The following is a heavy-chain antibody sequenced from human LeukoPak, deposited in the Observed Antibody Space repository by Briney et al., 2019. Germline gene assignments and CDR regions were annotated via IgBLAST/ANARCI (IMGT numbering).Heavy chain of an antibody. CDR1: GFTVSSNY. CDR2: IFSGGGT. V-gene: IGHV3-53*01. J-gene: IGHJ4*02. D-gene: IGHD6-19*01. CDR3: ARDLKTSGWYGDFDY. Sequence: GGSLRLSCVASGFTVSSNYMSWVRQAPGKGLEWASAIFSGGGTFYADSVTGRFTISRDNSKNTVYLEMNSLRAEDTAVYYCARDLKTSGWYGDFDYWGQGTLVTVSS.